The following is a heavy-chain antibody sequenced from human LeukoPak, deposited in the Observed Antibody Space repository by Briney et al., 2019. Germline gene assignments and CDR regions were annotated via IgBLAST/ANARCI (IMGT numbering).Heavy chain of an antibody. J-gene: IGHJ2*01. V-gene: IGHV4-39*01. CDR2: IYYSGSN. Sequence: PSETLSLTCTVSGGSISSSSYYWGWIRQPPGKGPEWIGGIYYSGSNYYNPSRKRRLTIYVNTSKDQFSLKLSSVTAADPAVYYCARRRAIAPGYFDLWGRGTLVTVSS. CDR1: GGSISSSSYY. D-gene: IGHD6-25*01. CDR3: ARRRAIAPGYFDL.